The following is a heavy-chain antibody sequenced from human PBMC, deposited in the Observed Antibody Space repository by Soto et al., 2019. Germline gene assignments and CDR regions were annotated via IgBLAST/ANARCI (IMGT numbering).Heavy chain of an antibody. Sequence: PGGSLRLSCAASGFTFSSYGMHWVRQAPGKGLEWVAVISYDGSNKYYADSVKGRFTITRDNSKNTLYLQMNSLRAEDTAVYYCQILGEASPIAGYWGQGTLVTVSS. CDR1: GFTFSSYG. CDR3: QILGEASPIAGY. D-gene: IGHD3-16*01. CDR2: ISYDGSNK. V-gene: IGHV3-30*03. J-gene: IGHJ4*02.